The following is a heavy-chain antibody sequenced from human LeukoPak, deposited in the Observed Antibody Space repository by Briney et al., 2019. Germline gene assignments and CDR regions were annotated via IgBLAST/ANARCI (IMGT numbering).Heavy chain of an antibody. CDR3: ASTYYYDSSGYYAFDY. V-gene: IGHV4-59*01. CDR2: KYYSGST. J-gene: IGHJ4*02. Sequence: SETLSLTCTVSGGSISSYYWSWIRQPPGKGLEWIGYKYYSGSTNYNPSLKSRVTISVDTSKNQFSLKLSSVTAADTAVYYCASTYYYDSSGYYAFDYWGQGTLVTVSS. D-gene: IGHD3-22*01. CDR1: GGSISSYY.